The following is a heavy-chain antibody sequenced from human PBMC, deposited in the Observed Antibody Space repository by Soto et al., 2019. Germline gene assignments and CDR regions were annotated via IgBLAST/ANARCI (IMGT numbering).Heavy chain of an antibody. J-gene: IGHJ6*02. D-gene: IGHD4-17*01. CDR1: GGSISSGDYY. V-gene: IGHV4-30-4*01. Sequence: SETLSLTCTVSGGSISSGDYYWSWIRQPPGKGLEWIGYIYYSGSTYYNPSLKSRVTISVDTSKNQFSLKLSSVTAADTAVYYCARDYGDYDYYGMDVWGQGTAVTVSS. CDR3: ARDYGDYDYYGMDV. CDR2: IYYSGST.